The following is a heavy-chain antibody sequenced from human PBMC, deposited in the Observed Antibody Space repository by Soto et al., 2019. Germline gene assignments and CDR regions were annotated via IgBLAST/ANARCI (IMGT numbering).Heavy chain of an antibody. J-gene: IGHJ6*02. CDR3: EASIFYYGMAV. V-gene: IGHV5-51*01. CDR1: GYTFTNYW. CDR2: IYPGDSDT. Sequence: GESLKISCKGSGYTFTNYWIGWVRQMPGKGLEWMGIIYPGDSDTKYNPSFQGQVTISADESITTTYLQWSSLKASDTAIYYCEASIFYYGMAVWGQGTTVTVSS.